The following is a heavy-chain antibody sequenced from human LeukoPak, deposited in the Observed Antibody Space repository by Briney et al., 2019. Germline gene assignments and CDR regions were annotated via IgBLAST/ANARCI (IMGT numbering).Heavy chain of an antibody. J-gene: IGHJ4*02. V-gene: IGHV4-34*01. Sequence: LRLSCAASGFTFSDYYMSWIRQAPGKGLEWIGEISHSGSTNYNPSLKSRVTISVDTSKNQFSLKLSSVTAADTAVYYCARDPDYYGSGSHDDYWGQGTLVTVSS. CDR3: ARDPDYYGSGSHDDY. CDR1: GFTFSDYY. CDR2: ISHSGST. D-gene: IGHD3-10*01.